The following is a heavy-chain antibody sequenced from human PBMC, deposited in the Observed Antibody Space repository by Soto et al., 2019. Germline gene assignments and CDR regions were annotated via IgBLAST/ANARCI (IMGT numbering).Heavy chain of an antibody. V-gene: IGHV3-21*01. Sequence: EVQLVESGGGLVKPGGSLRLSCAASGFTFSTYSMNWVRQAPGKGLEWIASISSSGGSVSYAESVKGRFTISRDNAKNSLYMQMDSLRAGDTAVYYCARGRSINTNMAYWGEGTVVTVSS. J-gene: IGHJ4*02. CDR1: GFTFSTYS. D-gene: IGHD2-2*01. CDR2: ISSSGGSV. CDR3: ARGRSINTNMAY.